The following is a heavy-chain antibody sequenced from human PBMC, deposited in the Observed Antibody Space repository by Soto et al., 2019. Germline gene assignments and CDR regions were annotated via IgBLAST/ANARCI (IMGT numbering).Heavy chain of an antibody. V-gene: IGHV3-23*01. CDR2: ISGGGSGA. D-gene: IGHD2-15*01. CDR1: GFTFSDHA. CDR3: AIDLWWYTH. Sequence: EVQLLESGGGLVQPGGSLRLPCTASGFTFSDHAMTWVRQAPGKGLEWLSGISGGGSGAYYADSVKGRFTVSRANSNNPLFLQMDSLRVEDTAVYYCAIDLWWYTHWGQGTLVTVSS. J-gene: IGHJ4*02.